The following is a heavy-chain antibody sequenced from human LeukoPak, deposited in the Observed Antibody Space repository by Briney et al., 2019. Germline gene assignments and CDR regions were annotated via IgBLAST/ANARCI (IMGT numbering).Heavy chain of an antibody. D-gene: IGHD5-18*01. Sequence: HPGGSLRLSCVVSGFPFSSYAMSWVRQAPGKGLERVSGISGSGDDTYYAASVKGRFTVSRDTSKNTLYLQMNSLRAEDTAVYYCAKDPLNTVMVSPTFDYWGQGTLVTVSS. CDR2: ISGSGDDT. J-gene: IGHJ4*02. V-gene: IGHV3-23*01. CDR1: GFPFSSYA. CDR3: AKDPLNTVMVSPTFDY.